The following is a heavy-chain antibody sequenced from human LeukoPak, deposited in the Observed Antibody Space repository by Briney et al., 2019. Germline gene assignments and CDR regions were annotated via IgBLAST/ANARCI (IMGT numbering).Heavy chain of an antibody. V-gene: IGHV4-4*07. J-gene: IGHJ3*02. Sequence: SETLSLTCTVSGGSISSYYWGWIRQPAGKGLEWIGRIYTSGSTNYNPSLKSRVTMSVDTSKNQFSLKLSSVTAADTAVYYCARIRTSGRVYDAFDIWGQGTMLAVSS. CDR2: IYTSGST. CDR3: ARIRTSGRVYDAFDI. CDR1: GGSISSYY. D-gene: IGHD1-26*01.